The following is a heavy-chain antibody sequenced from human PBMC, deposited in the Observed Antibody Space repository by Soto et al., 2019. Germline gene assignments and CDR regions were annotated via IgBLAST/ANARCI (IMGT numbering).Heavy chain of an antibody. CDR1: GASISSSY. J-gene: IGHJ4*02. Sequence: PSGTRSLTYTVSGASISSSYWSWIRRPPGKGLEWIGYIYHSGSTKYNPSLKSRVTISVDTSKNQFSVKLSSVTAADTAVYYRARVGGLDYIDSWGQGTRVT. CDR3: ARVGGLDYIDS. D-gene: IGHD1-1*01. V-gene: IGHV4-59*01. CDR2: IYHSGST.